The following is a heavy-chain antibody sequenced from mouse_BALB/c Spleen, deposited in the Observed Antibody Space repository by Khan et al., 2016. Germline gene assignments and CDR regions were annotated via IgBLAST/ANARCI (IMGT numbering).Heavy chain of an antibody. CDR3: ARRAFGTPAWCVY. J-gene: IGHJ3*01. Sequence: EVQLQESGGGLVQPGGSLKLSCAASGFDFSRYWMSWVRQAPGKGLEWIGEINPDSSTTNYTPSLKDKFIISRDNANSTLKLQMGKVRSEGTALYYCARRAFGTPAWCVYWGQGTLVTVSA. CDR2: INPDSSTT. D-gene: IGHD3-1*01. CDR1: GFDFSRYW. V-gene: IGHV4-1*02.